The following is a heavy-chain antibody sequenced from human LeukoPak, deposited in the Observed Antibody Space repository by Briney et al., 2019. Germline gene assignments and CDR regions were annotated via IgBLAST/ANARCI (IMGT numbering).Heavy chain of an antibody. Sequence: SETLSLTCAVYGGSFSGYYWSWIRQPPGKGLEWIGEINHSGSTNYNPSLKSRVTISVDTSENQFSLKLSSVTAADTAVYYCATGLSHSDYPFDHWGQGTLVTVSS. J-gene: IGHJ4*02. V-gene: IGHV4-34*01. D-gene: IGHD4-11*01. CDR1: GGSFSGYY. CDR3: ATGLSHSDYPFDH. CDR2: INHSGST.